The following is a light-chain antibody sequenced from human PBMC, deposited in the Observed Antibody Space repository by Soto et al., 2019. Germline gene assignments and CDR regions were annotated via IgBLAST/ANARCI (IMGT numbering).Light chain of an antibody. CDR3: SSYAGNSPLWV. Sequence: QAVVTQPASVSGSPGQSITISCTGTNSDVGSFNLVSWYQHHPGKAPELILYEVSQRPSGVSSRFSGSKSGNTASLTISGLQAEDEADYYCSSYAGNSPLWVFGGGTQLTVL. J-gene: IGLJ3*02. CDR2: EVS. V-gene: IGLV2-23*02. CDR1: NSDVGSFNL.